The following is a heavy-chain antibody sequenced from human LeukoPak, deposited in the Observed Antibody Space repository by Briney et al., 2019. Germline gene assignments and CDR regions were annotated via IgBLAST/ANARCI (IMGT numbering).Heavy chain of an antibody. V-gene: IGHV1-18*01. J-gene: IGHJ4*02. CDR3: ARAQRISSRRGIVTTIGYYFDS. Sequence: ASVKVSCKASGYXFTSYGISWVRQAPGQGLEWMGWISAYNGNTNYAQKLQGKVTMTTDTSTSTAYMELRSLRSDDTAVYYCARAQRISSRRGIVTTIGYYFDSWGQGTLVTVSS. CDR2: ISAYNGNT. CDR1: GYXFTSYG. D-gene: IGHD5-12*01.